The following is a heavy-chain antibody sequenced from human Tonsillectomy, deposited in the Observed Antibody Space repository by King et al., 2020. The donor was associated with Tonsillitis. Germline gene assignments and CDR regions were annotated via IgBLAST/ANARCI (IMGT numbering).Heavy chain of an antibody. J-gene: IGHJ4*02. CDR3: AKDRGYCYY. CDR2: IRYDGSNK. D-gene: IGHD2-2*03. Sequence: VQLVESGGGVVQPGGSLRLSCAASGFTFSSYGMHWVRQAPGKGLEWVAFIRYDGSNKYYADSVKGRFTISRDNSKNTLYLQMNSLRAEDTAVYYCAKDRGYCYYWGQGTLVTVSS. CDR1: GFTFSSYG. V-gene: IGHV3-30*02.